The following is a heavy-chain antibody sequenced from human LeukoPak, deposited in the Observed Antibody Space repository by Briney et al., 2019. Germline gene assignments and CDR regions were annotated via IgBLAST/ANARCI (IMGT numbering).Heavy chain of an antibody. J-gene: IGHJ5*02. CDR1: GGSISSGGYY. V-gene: IGHV4-31*03. Sequence: SETLSLTCTVSGGSISSGGYYWSWIRQHPGKGLEWIGYIYYSGSTYYNPSLKSRVTISVDTSKNQFSLKLSSVTAADTAVYYCARLQQLLGLDPWGRGTLVTVSS. CDR3: ARLQQLLGLDP. CDR2: IYYSGST. D-gene: IGHD6-13*01.